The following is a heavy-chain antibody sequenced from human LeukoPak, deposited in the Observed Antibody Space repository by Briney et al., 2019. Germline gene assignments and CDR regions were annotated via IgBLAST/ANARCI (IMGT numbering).Heavy chain of an antibody. CDR1: GFTFSSYS. V-gene: IGHV3-21*01. D-gene: IGHD6-19*01. CDR2: ISSSSSYI. CDR3: ARVKGIAVAGTVPPGCYYGMDV. J-gene: IGHJ6*02. Sequence: GGSLRLSCAASGFTFSSYSMNWVRQAPGKGLEWVSSISSSSSYIYYADSVKGRFTISRDNAKNSLYLQMNSLRAEDTAVYYCARVKGIAVAGTVPPGCYYGMDVWGQGTTVTVSS.